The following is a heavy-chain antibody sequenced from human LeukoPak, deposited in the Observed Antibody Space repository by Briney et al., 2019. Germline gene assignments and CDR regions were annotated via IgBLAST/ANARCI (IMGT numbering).Heavy chain of an antibody. Sequence: GGSLRLSCAASGFTFSSYWMHWVSQAPGKRLVWVSRIKSDGSTNYADSVKGRFTISRDNAKNTVSLQMNSLRAEDTGVYYCARAPSEIGGYYPEYFRHWGQGTLVTVSS. J-gene: IGHJ1*01. D-gene: IGHD3-22*01. CDR2: IKSDGST. CDR3: ARAPSEIGGYYPEYFRH. CDR1: GFTFSSYW. V-gene: IGHV3-74*01.